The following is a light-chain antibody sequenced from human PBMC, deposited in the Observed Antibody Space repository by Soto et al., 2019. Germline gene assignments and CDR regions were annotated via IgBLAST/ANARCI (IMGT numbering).Light chain of an antibody. CDR3: QQYNDWPLT. V-gene: IGKV3-15*01. Sequence: ILLTQSPATLSLSPGERATLSCRASQSINSNLAWYQQKPGQAPSLLIYGAFTRATGIPARFSGTGSGTEFTLTISSLQSEDLALYYCQQYNDWPLTFGQGTKVDIK. CDR1: QSINSN. J-gene: IGKJ1*01. CDR2: GAF.